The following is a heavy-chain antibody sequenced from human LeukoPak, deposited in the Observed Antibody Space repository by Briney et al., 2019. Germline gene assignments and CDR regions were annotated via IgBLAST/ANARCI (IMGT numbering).Heavy chain of an antibody. CDR2: INPNTGGT. CDR3: ARKKAGSASYDY. Sequence: ASVKVSCKASGYTFTGYYMHWVRQAPGQGLEWVGWINPNTGGTNYAQKFQGRVTMTRDTSISTAYMELSRLRSDDTAVYYWARKKAGSASYDYWGQGTLVTVSS. V-gene: IGHV1-2*02. D-gene: IGHD1-26*01. J-gene: IGHJ4*02. CDR1: GYTFTGYY.